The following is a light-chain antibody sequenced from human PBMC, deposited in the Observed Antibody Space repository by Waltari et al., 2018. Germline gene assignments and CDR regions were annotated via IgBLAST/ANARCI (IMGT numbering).Light chain of an antibody. J-gene: IGKJ1*01. V-gene: IGKV3-20*01. CDR1: QSVATY. CDR2: GAS. CDR3: QHYVRLPVT. Sequence: EIVLMQSPGTLSLSPGERATLSCRASQSVATYLAWYQQKTGQAPRLLIYGASSRATGVPDRFSASGSGTDFSLTISSLEPEDFAVYYCQHYVRLPVTFGQGTKVEIK.